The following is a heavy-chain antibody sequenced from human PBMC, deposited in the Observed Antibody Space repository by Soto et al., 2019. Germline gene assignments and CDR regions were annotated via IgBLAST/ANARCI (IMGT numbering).Heavy chain of an antibody. CDR1: GGSFSGYY. CDR3: ARDHSGSYNY. CDR2: INHSGST. J-gene: IGHJ4*02. Sequence: QVQLQQWGAGLLKPSETLSLTCAVYGGSFSGYYWSWVRQPLGKGLEWIGEINHSGSTNYNPSLKSRVTISVDTSKNQFSLQLSSVTAADTAVYYCARDHSGSYNYWGQGTLVTVSS. D-gene: IGHD1-26*01. V-gene: IGHV4-34*01.